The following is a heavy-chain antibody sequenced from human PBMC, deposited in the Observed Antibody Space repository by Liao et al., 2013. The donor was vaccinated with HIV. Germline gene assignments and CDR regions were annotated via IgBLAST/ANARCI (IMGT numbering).Heavy chain of an antibody. V-gene: IGHV4-34*01. CDR1: GESFSDHT. CDR3: AKVRQWLASGGEALDI. D-gene: IGHD6-19*01. CDR2: ISHSGTT. J-gene: IGHJ3*02. Sequence: QVQPQQWGARLLKPSETLSLSCDVHGESFSDHTWSWIRQTPEKGMEWIGEISHSGTTNYNPSLKSRITISGDISLRLKSVTAADTAVYYCAKVRQWLASGGEALDIWGHGTMVTVSS.